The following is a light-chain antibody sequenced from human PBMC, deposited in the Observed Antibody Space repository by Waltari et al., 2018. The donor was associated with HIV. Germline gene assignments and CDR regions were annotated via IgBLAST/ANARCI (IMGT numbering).Light chain of an antibody. CDR1: SLRKYY. V-gene: IGLV3-19*01. Sequence: SSELTQDPAVSVALGQTVRITCQGDSLRKYYASWYQQKPGQAPILVIYGKNNRPSGIPDRFSGSKSGTSASLAISGLRSEDEADYYCAAWDASLRGVFGTGTKVTVL. J-gene: IGLJ1*01. CDR3: AAWDASLRGV. CDR2: GKN.